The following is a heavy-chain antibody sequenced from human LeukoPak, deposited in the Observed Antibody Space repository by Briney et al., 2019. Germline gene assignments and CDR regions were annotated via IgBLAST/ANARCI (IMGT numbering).Heavy chain of an antibody. CDR2: IYYSGST. V-gene: IGHV4-39*01. Sequence: PSETLSLTCTVSGGSISSSSYYWGWIRQPPGKELEWIGSIYYSGSTYYNPSLKSRVTISVDTSKNQFSLKLSSVTAADTAVYYCAGEGSSPTDYWGQGTLVTVSS. J-gene: IGHJ4*02. D-gene: IGHD6-13*01. CDR3: AGEGSSPTDY. CDR1: GGSISSSSYY.